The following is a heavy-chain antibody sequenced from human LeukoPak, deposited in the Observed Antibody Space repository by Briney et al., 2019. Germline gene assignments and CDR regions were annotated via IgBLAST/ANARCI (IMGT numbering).Heavy chain of an antibody. CDR2: ISGSGGST. V-gene: IGHV3-23*01. CDR3: AKDPHYDFWSGYSDY. CDR1: GFTFSSYA. Sequence: GGSLRLSCAASGFTFSSYAMSWVRQAPGKGVEWVSAISGSGGSTYYADSVKGRFTISRDNSKNTLYLQMNSLRAEDTAVYYCAKDPHYDFWSGYSDYWGQGTLVTVSS. D-gene: IGHD3-3*01. J-gene: IGHJ4*02.